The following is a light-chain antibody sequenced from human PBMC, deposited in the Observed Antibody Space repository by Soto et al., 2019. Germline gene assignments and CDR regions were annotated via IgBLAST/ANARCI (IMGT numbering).Light chain of an antibody. V-gene: IGLV1-40*01. CDR1: SSNIGAAYD. CDR2: DNR. CDR3: SSYTSSSTLV. Sequence: QSVLTQPPSVSGAPGQRVTISCTGSSSNIGAAYDVHWYQQLPGTAPKLLIYDNRRRPSGVPDRFSASKSGSSASLVISGLQSEDEADYYCSSYTSSSTLVFGGGTKVTVL. J-gene: IGLJ2*01.